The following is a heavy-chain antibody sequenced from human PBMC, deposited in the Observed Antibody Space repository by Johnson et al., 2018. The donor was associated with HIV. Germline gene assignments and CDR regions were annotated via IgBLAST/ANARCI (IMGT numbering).Heavy chain of an antibody. J-gene: IGHJ3*02. D-gene: IGHD1-26*01. CDR1: GFTFSSYA. CDR3: ASDGTWELHRHAFDI. V-gene: IGHV3-30*04. CDR2: IWYDGSNK. Sequence: QMMLVESGGGVVQPGRSLRLSCAASGFTFSSYAMHWVRQAPGKGLEWVAVIWYDGSNKYYADSVKGRFTISRDNSKNTLYLQMNSLRAEDTAVYYCASDGTWELHRHAFDIWGQGTMVTVSS.